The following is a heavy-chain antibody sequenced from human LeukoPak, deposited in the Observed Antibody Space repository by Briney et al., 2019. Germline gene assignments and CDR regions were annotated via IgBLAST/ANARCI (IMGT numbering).Heavy chain of an antibody. D-gene: IGHD6-19*01. CDR1: GFTFGDYG. CDR3: ARDLQWPGYFDL. CDR2: INWNSADT. J-gene: IGHJ2*01. Sequence: GGSLRLSCAGSGFTFGDYGMAWVRLVPGKGLEWVSGINWNSADTTYADSVKGRFTISRDNAKSSLYLQMNSLRAEDTAVYYCARDLQWPGYFDLWGRGTLVTVSS. V-gene: IGHV3-20*04.